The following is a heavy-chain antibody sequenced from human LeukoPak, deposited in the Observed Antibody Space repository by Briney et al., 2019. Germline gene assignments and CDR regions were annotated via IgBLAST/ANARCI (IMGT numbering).Heavy chain of an antibody. D-gene: IGHD6-13*01. CDR1: GYTFTSYD. CDR2: MTPNTGIT. CDR3: ARGARRYSSSWFPFDY. J-gene: IGHJ4*02. V-gene: IGHV1-8*01. Sequence: ASVKVSCKASGYTFTSYDINWVRQATGQGLEWMGWMTPNTGITAYAQKFQGRVTMTRNTSISTAYMELSSLRSEDTAVYYCARGARRYSSSWFPFDYWGQGTLVTVSS.